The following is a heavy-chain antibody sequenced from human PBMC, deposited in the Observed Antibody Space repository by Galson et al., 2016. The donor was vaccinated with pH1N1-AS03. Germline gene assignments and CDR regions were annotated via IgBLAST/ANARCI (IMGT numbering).Heavy chain of an antibody. V-gene: IGHV1-69*13. CDR2: IIPLSGTT. J-gene: IGHJ4*02. CDR1: GGTFATFA. CDR3: ARDRYRDTSTDFYESAY. Sequence: SVKVSCKDSGGTFATFAVSWVRQARGQGLEWMGGIIPLSGTTSYAQKFQGRLTITADDSKGTASMELSSLTSDDTAVYYCARDRYRDTSTDFYESAYWGQGTLVTVSS. D-gene: IGHD2/OR15-2a*01.